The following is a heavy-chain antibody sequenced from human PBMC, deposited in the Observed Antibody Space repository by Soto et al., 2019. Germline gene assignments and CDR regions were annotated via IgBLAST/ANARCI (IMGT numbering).Heavy chain of an antibody. CDR1: GFTFSNHA. D-gene: IGHD4-4*01. CDR2: FTTRCDFT. V-gene: IGHV3-23*01. J-gene: IGHJ4*02. Sequence: EVQLLDSGGALVQPGGSLRLSCATSGFTFSNHAMSWVRQAPGKGLEWVSTFTTRCDFTYYADSVKGRFTISRDNSKSTLYLQMNSLRVEDTAVYYCARLVTDWGQGTLVTVSS. CDR3: ARLVTD.